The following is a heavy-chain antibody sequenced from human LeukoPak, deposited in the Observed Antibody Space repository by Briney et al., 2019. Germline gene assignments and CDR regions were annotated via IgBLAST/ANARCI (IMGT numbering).Heavy chain of an antibody. D-gene: IGHD2-21*01. CDR3: ARDVAIPPPKNYYYMDV. V-gene: IGHV1-69*05. Sequence: SLKVSCKASGGTFSGYAISWVRQAPGQGLEWMGRIIPIFGTANYAQKFQCRLTIQTAEPTSTAYMELSSLRSEDTAVYYCARDVAIPPPKNYYYMDVWGKGTTVTVSS. CDR1: GGTFSGYA. CDR2: IIPIFGTA. J-gene: IGHJ6*03.